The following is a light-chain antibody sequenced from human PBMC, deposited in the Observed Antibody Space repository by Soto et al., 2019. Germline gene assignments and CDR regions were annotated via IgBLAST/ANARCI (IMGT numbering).Light chain of an antibody. CDR2: GTS. Sequence: EIVLTQSPGTLSVSPGERATLSCRASQTISSNYLAWYQQKPGQAPSLLIYGTSSRATGIPDRFSGSESGTDFILTISRLEPEDSAIYYCQQYGSWTFGQGTKVEIK. CDR1: QTISSNY. V-gene: IGKV3-20*01. CDR3: QQYGSWT. J-gene: IGKJ1*01.